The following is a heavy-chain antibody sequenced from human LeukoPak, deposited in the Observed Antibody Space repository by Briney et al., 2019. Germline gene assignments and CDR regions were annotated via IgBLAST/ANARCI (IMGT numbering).Heavy chain of an antibody. J-gene: IGHJ4*02. Sequence: SGGSLGLSCAASGFTVSSNYMSWVRQAPGKGLEWVSVIYSGGSTYYADSVKGRFTISRDNSKNTLYLQMNSLRAEDTAVYYCARHGGNSGYYFDYWGQGTLVTVSS. CDR3: ARHGGNSGYYFDY. CDR1: GFTVSSNY. V-gene: IGHV3-53*01. CDR2: IYSGGST. D-gene: IGHD4-23*01.